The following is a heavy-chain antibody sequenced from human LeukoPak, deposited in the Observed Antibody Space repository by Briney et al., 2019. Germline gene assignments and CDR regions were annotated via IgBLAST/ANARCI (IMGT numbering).Heavy chain of an antibody. CDR3: ATEYKSGCYGH. CDR1: GFTFSSYW. D-gene: IGHD1-26*01. J-gene: IGHJ4*02. Sequence: GGSLRLSCAAYGFTFSSYWMHWVRHAPGKGMVSFSRINSDRISTSYAVSVNGPFTISTDNANNTLYLQMNSLRAEDTAVYYCATEYKSGCYGHWGQGTLVTVSS. V-gene: IGHV3-74*01. CDR2: INSDRIST.